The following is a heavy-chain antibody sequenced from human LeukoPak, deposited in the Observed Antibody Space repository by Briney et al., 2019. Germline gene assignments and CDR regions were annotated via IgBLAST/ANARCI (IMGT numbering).Heavy chain of an antibody. CDR2: ISSSGSTI. Sequence: RPGGSLRLSCAASGFTFSSYEMNWVRQAPGKGLEWVSYISSSGSTIYYADSVKGRFTISRDNAKNSLYLQMNSLRAEDTAVYYCAREAGGGVTALDYWGQGTLVTVSS. J-gene: IGHJ4*02. CDR1: GFTFSSYE. CDR3: AREAGGGVTALDY. D-gene: IGHD2-21*02. V-gene: IGHV3-48*03.